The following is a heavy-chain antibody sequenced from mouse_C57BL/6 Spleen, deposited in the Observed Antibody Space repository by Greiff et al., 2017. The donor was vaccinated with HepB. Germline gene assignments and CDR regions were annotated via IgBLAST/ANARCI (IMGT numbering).Heavy chain of an antibody. CDR3: ARITTVVAHDY. J-gene: IGHJ2*01. Sequence: QVQLQQSGAELARPGASVKLSCKASGYTFTSYGISWVKQRPGQGLEWIGEIYPRSGNTYYNEKFKGKATLTADKSSSTAYMELRSLTSEDSAVYFCARITTVVAHDYWGQGTTLTVSS. V-gene: IGHV1-81*01. CDR2: IYPRSGNT. CDR1: GYTFTSYG. D-gene: IGHD1-1*01.